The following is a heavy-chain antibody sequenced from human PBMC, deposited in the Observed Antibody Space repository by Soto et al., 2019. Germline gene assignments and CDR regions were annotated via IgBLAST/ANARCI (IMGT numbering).Heavy chain of an antibody. D-gene: IGHD3-10*01. Sequence: PSETLSLTCTVSGGSISSYYWSWIRQPPGKGLEWIGYIYYSGSTNYNPSLKSRVTVSVDTSKNQFSLKLSSVTAADTAVYYCARHVPGFGEFIDYWGQGTLVTVSS. CDR2: IYYSGST. CDR3: ARHVPGFGEFIDY. V-gene: IGHV4-59*08. CDR1: GGSISSYY. J-gene: IGHJ4*02.